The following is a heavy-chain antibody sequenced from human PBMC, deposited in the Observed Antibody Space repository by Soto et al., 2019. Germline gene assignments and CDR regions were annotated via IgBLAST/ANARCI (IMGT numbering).Heavy chain of an antibody. J-gene: IGHJ4*02. Sequence: SVKVSCKASGGTFSSYASSWVRQAPGQGLEWMGGIIPIFGTANYAQKFQGRVTITADESTSTAYMELSSLRSEDTAVYYCERGPLFSCRGGSCYPFDYWGQGTLVTVSS. D-gene: IGHD2-15*01. CDR2: IIPIFGTA. CDR3: ERGPLFSCRGGSCYPFDY. CDR1: GGTFSSYA. V-gene: IGHV1-69*13.